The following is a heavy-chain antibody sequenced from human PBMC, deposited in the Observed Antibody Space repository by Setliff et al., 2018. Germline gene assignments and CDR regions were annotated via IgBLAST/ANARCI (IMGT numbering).Heavy chain of an antibody. CDR3: ARQTIFGSDAFDI. J-gene: IGHJ3*02. D-gene: IGHD3-3*01. CDR2: IYPGDSDT. V-gene: IGHV5-51*01. CDR1: GYSFTSYW. Sequence: GESLKISCKGSGYSFTSYWIGWVRQMPGKGLEWMGIIYPGDSDTRYSPSFQGQVTISADKSILTAFLQWTYLKASDSAMYYCARQTIFGSDAFDIWGQGTMVTV.